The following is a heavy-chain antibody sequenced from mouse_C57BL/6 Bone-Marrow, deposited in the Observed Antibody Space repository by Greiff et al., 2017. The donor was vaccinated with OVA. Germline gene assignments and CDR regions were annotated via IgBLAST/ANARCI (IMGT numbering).Heavy chain of an antibody. CDR3: AIWGFYSNYAY. D-gene: IGHD2-5*01. Sequence: QVQLKQPGAELVKPGASVKVSCKASGYTFTSYWMHWVKQRPGQGLEWIGRIHPSDSDTNYNQKFKGKATLTVDKSSSTAYMQLSSLTSEDSAVYYCAIWGFYSNYAYWGQGTLVTVSA. J-gene: IGHJ3*01. CDR2: IHPSDSDT. V-gene: IGHV1-74*01. CDR1: GYTFTSYW.